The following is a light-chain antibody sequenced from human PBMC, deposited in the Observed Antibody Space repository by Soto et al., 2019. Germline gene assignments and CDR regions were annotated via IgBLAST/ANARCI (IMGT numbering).Light chain of an antibody. Sequence: QSALTQPPSASGSPGQSVTIPCTGTSSDVGAYNYVSWYQQHPGKAPKLVIYEVSKRPSGVPDRFSGSKSGNTASLTVSGLQGEDDADYYCASHAGSNAVCGTGTKLTVL. J-gene: IGLJ1*01. CDR1: SSDVGAYNY. CDR2: EVS. V-gene: IGLV2-8*01. CDR3: ASHAGSNAV.